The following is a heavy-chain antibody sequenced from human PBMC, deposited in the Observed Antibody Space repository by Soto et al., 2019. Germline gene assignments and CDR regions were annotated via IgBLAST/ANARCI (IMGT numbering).Heavy chain of an antibody. CDR2: ISGNSGST. CDR1: GFTFSRYA. J-gene: IGHJ4*02. Sequence: GGSLRLSCAASGFTFSRYAMTWVRQAPGKGLEWVSSISGNSGSTYYAHSVKGRFTVSRDNSKNTLLLQMNSLRAEDTAVYYFAKDEWSDSPGYFGYWGQGXLVTVSS. D-gene: IGHD3-3*01. V-gene: IGHV3-23*01. CDR3: AKDEWSDSPGYFGY.